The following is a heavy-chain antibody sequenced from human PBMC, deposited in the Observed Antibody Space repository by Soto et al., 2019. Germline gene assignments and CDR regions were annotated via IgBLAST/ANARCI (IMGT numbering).Heavy chain of an antibody. CDR3: TAMNDRDAFDI. J-gene: IGHJ3*02. D-gene: IGHD1-1*01. CDR1: LLNFNIAW. CDR2: IKNNADGGTT. Sequence: VGSLRLSCAASLLNFNIAWFSWVRQAPGKGLEWVGRIKNNADGGTTDNAAPVKDRFIISRDDSKSTLYLQMNSLKIEDTAMYYCTAMNDRDAFDIWGPGTMVTVSS. V-gene: IGHV3-15*01.